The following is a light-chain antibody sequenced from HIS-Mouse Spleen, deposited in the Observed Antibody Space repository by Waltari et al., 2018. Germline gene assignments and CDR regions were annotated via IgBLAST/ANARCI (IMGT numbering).Light chain of an antibody. J-gene: IGLJ2*01. CDR1: ALPKKY. CDR3: YSTDSSGNHRV. Sequence: SYELTQPPSVSVSPGQTDRITCAGDALPKKYAYWYQQKSGQASWLVIYGDSKRPSGIPERFSGSSSGTMATLTISGAQVEDEADYYCYSTDSSGNHRVFGGGTKLTVL. V-gene: IGLV3-10*01. CDR2: GDS.